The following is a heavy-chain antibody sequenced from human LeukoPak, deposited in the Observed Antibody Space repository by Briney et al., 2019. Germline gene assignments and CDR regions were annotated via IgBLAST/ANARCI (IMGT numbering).Heavy chain of an antibody. Sequence: SETLSLTCTVSGGSISSYYWSWIRQPPGKGLEGIGYIYYSGSTNYNPALKSRVTISVDTSKNQFSLKLSSVTAADTAVYYCARAGVAVAGGGWFDPWGQGTLVTVSS. V-gene: IGHV4-59*01. CDR3: ARAGVAVAGGGWFDP. D-gene: IGHD6-19*01. CDR1: GGSISSYY. CDR2: IYYSGST. J-gene: IGHJ5*02.